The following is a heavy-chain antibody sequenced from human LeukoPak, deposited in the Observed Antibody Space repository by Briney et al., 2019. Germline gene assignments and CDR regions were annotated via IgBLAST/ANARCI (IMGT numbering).Heavy chain of an antibody. CDR2: INWSGGST. CDR1: GFTFSSYW. J-gene: IGHJ4*02. V-gene: IGHV3-20*04. CDR3: ASLRYFDWLYDY. D-gene: IGHD3-9*01. Sequence: PGGSLRLSCAASGFTFSSYWMSWVRQAPGKGLEWVAGINWSGGSTDYADSVKGRFTISRDNAKNSLYLQMNSLRAEDTAVYYCASLRYFDWLYDYWGQGTLVTVSS.